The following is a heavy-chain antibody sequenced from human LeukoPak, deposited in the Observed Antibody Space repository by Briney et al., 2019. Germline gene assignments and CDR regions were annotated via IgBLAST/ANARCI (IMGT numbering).Heavy chain of an antibody. D-gene: IGHD3-10*01. J-gene: IGHJ4*02. Sequence: GGSLRLSCAASGFAFSSFAMNWVRQAPGKGLEWVSGISGSSASTYYADSVKGRFTISRDNSKNTLYVQMNSLRAEDTAVYYCAVGSYYFDYWGQGTLVTVSS. V-gene: IGHV3-23*01. CDR2: ISGSSAST. CDR1: GFAFSSFA. CDR3: AVGSYYFDY.